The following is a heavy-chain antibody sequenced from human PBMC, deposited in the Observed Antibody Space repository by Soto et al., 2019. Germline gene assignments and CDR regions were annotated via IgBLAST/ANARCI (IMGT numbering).Heavy chain of an antibody. CDR3: ARGMVRGVRYLYYYGMDV. CDR1: GGSFSGYY. V-gene: IGHV4-34*01. J-gene: IGHJ6*02. CDR2: INHSGRT. D-gene: IGHD3-10*01. Sequence: QVQLQQWGAGLLKPSETLSLTCAVYGGSFSGYYWSWLRQPPGQGLEWIGEINHSGRTNYNPSLKRRVNISVDTSKIQFSLKLSSVTAADTAVYYCARGMVRGVRYLYYYGMDVWCQGTTVTVSS.